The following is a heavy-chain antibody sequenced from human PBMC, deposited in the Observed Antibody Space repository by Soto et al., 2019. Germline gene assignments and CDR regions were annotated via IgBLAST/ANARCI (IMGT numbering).Heavy chain of an antibody. CDR1: GCAYTDGW. D-gene: IGHD3-10*01. CDR2: IKSKTDGGTI. CDR3: TTDVAVPFGYY. Sequence: PGGSVRLSGASAGCAYTDGWRSCVRQAPGKGLEWVGRIKSKTDGGTIAYGTPVKGRFTISRDDAKNTLFLQMNSLKTEDTAVYYCTTDVAVPFGYYWGLGTLVTVSS. J-gene: IGHJ4*02. V-gene: IGHV3-15*01.